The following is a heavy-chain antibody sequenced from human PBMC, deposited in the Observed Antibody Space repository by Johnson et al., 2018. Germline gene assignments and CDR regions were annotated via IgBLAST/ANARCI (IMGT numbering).Heavy chain of an antibody. Sequence: QVQLVESGGGVVQPGRSLRLSCAASGFTFSSYGMHWVRQAPGKGLEWVAVIWYDGSNKYYADSVKGRFTISRDNSKNTLYLQMNSLRAEDTAVYSCAKGGGGPDAFDIWGQGTMVTVSS. V-gene: IGHV3-33*06. CDR3: AKGGGGPDAFDI. D-gene: IGHD3-16*01. J-gene: IGHJ3*02. CDR2: IWYDGSNK. CDR1: GFTFSSYG.